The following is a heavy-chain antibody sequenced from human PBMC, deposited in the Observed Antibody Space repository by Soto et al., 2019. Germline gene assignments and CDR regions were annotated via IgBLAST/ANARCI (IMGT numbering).Heavy chain of an antibody. Sequence: GGSLRLSCAASGFTFSSHAMSWVSQAQGKGLEWVSAISGSGGSTYYADSVKGRFTISRDNSKNTLYLQMNSLRAEDTAVYYCAHTQGVVVVAATGGYNWFDPWGQGTLVTVSS. CDR3: AHTQGVVVVAATGGYNWFDP. D-gene: IGHD2-15*01. CDR2: ISGSGGST. J-gene: IGHJ5*02. CDR1: GFTFSSHA. V-gene: IGHV3-23*01.